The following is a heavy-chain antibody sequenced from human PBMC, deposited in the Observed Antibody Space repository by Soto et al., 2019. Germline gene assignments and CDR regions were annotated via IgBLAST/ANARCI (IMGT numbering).Heavy chain of an antibody. CDR3: ARDLDSSGYFDY. Sequence: GGSLRLSCAASGFTFSSYAMHWVRQAPGKGLEWVAVISYDGSNKYYADSVKGRFTISRDNSKNTLYLQMNSLRAEDTAVYYCARDLDSSGYFDYWGQGALVTVSS. J-gene: IGHJ4*02. CDR2: ISYDGSNK. D-gene: IGHD6-19*01. V-gene: IGHV3-30-3*01. CDR1: GFTFSSYA.